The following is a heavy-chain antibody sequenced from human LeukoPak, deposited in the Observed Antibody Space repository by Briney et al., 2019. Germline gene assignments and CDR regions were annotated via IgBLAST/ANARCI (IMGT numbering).Heavy chain of an antibody. V-gene: IGHV4-39*07. Sequence: SETLSLTCTVSGGSISSSSYYWGWIRQPPGKGLEWIRSIYYSGSTYYNPSLKSRVTITVDTSKNQFSLKLSSVTAADTAAYYCAALYSSSSGRFDYWGQGTLVTVSS. D-gene: IGHD6-6*01. J-gene: IGHJ4*02. CDR1: GGSISSSSYY. CDR2: IYYSGST. CDR3: AALYSSSSGRFDY.